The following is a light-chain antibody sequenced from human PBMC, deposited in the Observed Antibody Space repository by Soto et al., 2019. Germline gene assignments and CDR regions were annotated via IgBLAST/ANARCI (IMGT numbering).Light chain of an antibody. V-gene: IGKV1-5*01. CDR3: QQYNIYSSRT. Sequence: IQMTQSPSTLSASVGDRVTSTCRSSQSISSWLAWYQQKPGKAAKLLIYDASSLESWFPSRFSGSGPGTHFHLTISTLQLDDFATYYCQQYNIYSSRTSRGATKVDI. J-gene: IGKJ4*01. CDR2: DAS. CDR1: QSISSW.